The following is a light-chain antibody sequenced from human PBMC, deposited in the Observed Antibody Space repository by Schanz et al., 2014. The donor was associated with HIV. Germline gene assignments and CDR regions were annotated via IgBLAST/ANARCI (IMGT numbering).Light chain of an antibody. CDR1: TSNIGANFD. V-gene: IGLV1-40*01. CDR3: AAWDDSLSAWV. Sequence: QSVLTQPPSVSGAPGQRVTISCTGSTSNIGANFDVHWYQHLPGAAPRLLIYGDNNRPSGVPDRFSGSKSGTSASLAITGLQAEDEADYFCAAWDDSLSAWVFGGGTKLTVL. CDR2: GDN. J-gene: IGLJ3*02.